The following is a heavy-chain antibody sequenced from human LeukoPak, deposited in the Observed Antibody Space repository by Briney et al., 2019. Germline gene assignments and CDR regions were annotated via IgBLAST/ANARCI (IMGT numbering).Heavy chain of an antibody. CDR1: GFTFSAYA. CDR2: ITTGGSSI. V-gene: IGHV3-48*04. Sequence: GGSLRLSCAASGFTFSAYAMAWVRQAPGKGLECVSHITTGGSSIFYADSVKGRFTISRDNAKNSLYLQMNSLRAEDTAVYYCARDGYPYSGSYYYYGMDVWGQGTTVTVSS. J-gene: IGHJ6*02. D-gene: IGHD1-26*01. CDR3: ARDGYPYSGSYYYYGMDV.